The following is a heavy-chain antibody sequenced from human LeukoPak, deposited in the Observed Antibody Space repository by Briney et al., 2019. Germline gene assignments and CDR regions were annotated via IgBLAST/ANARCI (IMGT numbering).Heavy chain of an antibody. V-gene: IGHV3-7*03. J-gene: IGHJ6*02. CDR3: AGFPGYSSGDLSYYGLRV. CDR2: IKQDGSEK. D-gene: IGHD5-18*01. CDR1: GFTFSNYW. Sequence: PGGSLRLSCAASGFTFSNYWMSWVRQAPGKGLEWVANIKQDGSEKYYVDSVKGRFTISRDNAKNSLYLQMNSLRAEDTAVYYCAGFPGYSSGDLSYYGLRVWGQGTAVTVSS.